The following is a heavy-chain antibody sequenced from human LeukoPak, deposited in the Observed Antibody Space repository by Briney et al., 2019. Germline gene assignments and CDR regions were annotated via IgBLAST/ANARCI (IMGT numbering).Heavy chain of an antibody. J-gene: IGHJ4*02. CDR3: AAKYYGDSFGY. D-gene: IGHD4-17*01. CDR2: INPNSGGT. Sequence: GASVKVSCKASGYTFTGYYMHWVRQAPGQVLEWMGWINPNSGGTNYAQKFQGRVTMTRDTSNSTAYMELSRLRSDDTAVYYCAAKYYGDSFGYWGQGTLVTVSS. CDR1: GYTFTGYY. V-gene: IGHV1-2*02.